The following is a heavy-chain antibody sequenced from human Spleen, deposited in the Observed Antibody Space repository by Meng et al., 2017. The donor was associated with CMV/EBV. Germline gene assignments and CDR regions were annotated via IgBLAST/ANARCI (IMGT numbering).Heavy chain of an antibody. CDR1: GYSISSGYY. J-gene: IGHJ6*02. CDR2: ISHSGST. Sequence: GSLRLSCTVSGYSISSGYYWGWIRQPPGKGLEWIGSISHSGSTYYNPSLKSRITISVDTSKNQFSLKLSSVTAADTAVYYCARGQLLSSYYYAMDVWGQGTTVTVSS. V-gene: IGHV4-38-2*02. D-gene: IGHD2-2*01. CDR3: ARGQLLSSYYYAMDV.